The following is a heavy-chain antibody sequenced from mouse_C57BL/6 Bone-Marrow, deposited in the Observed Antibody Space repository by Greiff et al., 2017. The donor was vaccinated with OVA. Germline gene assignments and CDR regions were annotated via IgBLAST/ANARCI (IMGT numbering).Heavy chain of an antibody. CDR2: INPSSGYT. Sequence: VQLQQSGAELARPGASVKMSCKASGYTFTSYTMHWVKQRPGQGLEWIGYINPSSGYTKYNQKFKDKATLTADKSSSTAYMQLSSLTSEDSAVYYCAREDYYGSSLDYWGQGTTLTVSS. J-gene: IGHJ2*01. D-gene: IGHD1-1*01. V-gene: IGHV1-4*01. CDR3: AREDYYGSSLDY. CDR1: GYTFTSYT.